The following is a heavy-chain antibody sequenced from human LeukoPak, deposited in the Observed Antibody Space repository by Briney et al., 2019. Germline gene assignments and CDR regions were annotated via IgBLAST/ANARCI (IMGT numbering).Heavy chain of an antibody. D-gene: IGHD6-13*01. J-gene: IGHJ4*02. CDR3: ARGGTRSSWVGNFDY. CDR2: ISAYNGNT. CDR1: GYTFTSYG. V-gene: IGHV1-18*01. Sequence: ASVKVSCKASGYTFTSYGISWVRQAPGQGLEWMGWISAYNGNTNYAQKLQGRVTMTTDTSTSTAYMELGSLRSDDTAVYYCARGGTRSSWVGNFDYWGQGTLVTVSS.